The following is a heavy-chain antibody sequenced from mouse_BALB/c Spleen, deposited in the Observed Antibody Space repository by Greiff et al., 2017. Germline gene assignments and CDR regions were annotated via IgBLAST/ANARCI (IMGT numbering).Heavy chain of an antibody. D-gene: IGHD1-1*01. Sequence: VQLQHSGPELVKPGASVKISCKASGYSFTGYFMNWVMQSHGKSLEWIGRINPYNGDTFYNQKFKGKATLTVDKSSSTAHMELRSLTSEDSAVYYCAREGVALRSYWYFDVWGAGTTVTVSS. CDR3: AREGVALRSYWYFDV. CDR1: GYSFTGYF. V-gene: IGHV1-20*01. CDR2: INPYNGDT. J-gene: IGHJ1*01.